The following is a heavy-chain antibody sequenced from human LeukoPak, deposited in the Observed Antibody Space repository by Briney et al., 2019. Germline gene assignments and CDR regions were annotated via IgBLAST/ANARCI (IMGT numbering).Heavy chain of an antibody. V-gene: IGHV1-2*02. Sequence: AAVKVSCKASGYTFIGYYMHWVRQAPGQGREGMGWVNPNSGSTNYAQQFQGRVTMTRDPSISTAYMELSRLRSDDTAVYYCAIQSVYWGQGTLVTVSS. CDR1: GYTFIGYY. J-gene: IGHJ4*02. CDR3: AIQSVY. CDR2: VNPNSGST.